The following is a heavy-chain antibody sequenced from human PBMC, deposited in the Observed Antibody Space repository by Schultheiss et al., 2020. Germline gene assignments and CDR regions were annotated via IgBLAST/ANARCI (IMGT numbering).Heavy chain of an antibody. D-gene: IGHD3-22*01. CDR2: INSDGSST. V-gene: IGHV3-74*01. Sequence: GGSLRLSCAASGFTFSNYWMHWVRQAPGKGLVWVSRINSDGSSTIYADSVKGRFTISRDNAKNTLYLQMNSLRAEDTAVYYCARDATAYDSSGYYYSFDYWGQGTLVTVSS. CDR3: ARDATAYDSSGYYYSFDY. J-gene: IGHJ4*02. CDR1: GFTFSNYW.